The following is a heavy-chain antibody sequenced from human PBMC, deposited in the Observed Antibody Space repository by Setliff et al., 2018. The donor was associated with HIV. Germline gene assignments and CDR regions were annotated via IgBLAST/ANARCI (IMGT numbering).Heavy chain of an antibody. CDR2: IIPIYGTV. CDR3: ATSPRGTYYDILTGLPRGYFDP. CDR1: GGTFRSYA. J-gene: IGHJ5*02. D-gene: IGHD3-9*01. Sequence: GASVKVSCKASGGTFRSYAFSWVRQAPGQGLEWMGRIIPIYGTVNYAQKFQGRVTITADESTTTAYMELSSLRSEDTAVYYCATSPRGTYYDILTGLPRGYFDPWGQGTQVTVSS. V-gene: IGHV1-69*13.